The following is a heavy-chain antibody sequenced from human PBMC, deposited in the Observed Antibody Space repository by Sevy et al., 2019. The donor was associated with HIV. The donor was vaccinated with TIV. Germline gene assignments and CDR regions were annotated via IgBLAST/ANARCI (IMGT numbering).Heavy chain of an antibody. V-gene: IGHV3-7*01. CDR1: GFTLSSSW. Sequence: GGSLRLSCAASGFTLSSSWMSWVRQAPGKGLEWVTNIKGDGSEKYYVDSVKGRFTFPRYKAKNSLYLQMNSLRAKDTAVYYCATEGAGAYNYWGQGILVTAPS. D-gene: IGHD2-21*01. J-gene: IGHJ4*02. CDR3: ATEGAGAYNY. CDR2: IKGDGSEK.